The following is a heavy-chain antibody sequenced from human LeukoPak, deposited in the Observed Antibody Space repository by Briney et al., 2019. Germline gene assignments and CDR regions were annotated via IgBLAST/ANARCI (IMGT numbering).Heavy chain of an antibody. Sequence: PGGSLRLSCAASGFTFRNYWMHWVRQAPGKGLVWVSNISDDGRSTDYADSVKGRFTISRDNAKNTLHLQMNSLRAEYTSVYYCARVTGYDFDYWGQGTLVTVSS. J-gene: IGHJ4*02. CDR2: ISDDGRST. V-gene: IGHV3-74*01. CDR1: GFTFRNYW. CDR3: ARVTGYDFDY. D-gene: IGHD5-12*01.